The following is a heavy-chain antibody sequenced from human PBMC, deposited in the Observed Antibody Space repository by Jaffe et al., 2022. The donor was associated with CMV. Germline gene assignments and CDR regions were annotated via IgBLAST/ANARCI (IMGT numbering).Heavy chain of an antibody. CDR3: ARDYYDSSGYSAYYYYYYMDV. CDR2: ISSSGSTI. Sequence: EVQLVESGGGLVQPGGSLRLSCAASGFTFSSYEMNWVRQAPGKGLEWVSYISSSGSTIYYADSVKGRFTISRDNAKNSLYLQMNSLRAEDTAVYYCARDYYDSSGYSAYYYYYYMDVWGKGTTVTVSS. D-gene: IGHD3-22*01. CDR1: GFTFSSYE. V-gene: IGHV3-48*03. J-gene: IGHJ6*03.